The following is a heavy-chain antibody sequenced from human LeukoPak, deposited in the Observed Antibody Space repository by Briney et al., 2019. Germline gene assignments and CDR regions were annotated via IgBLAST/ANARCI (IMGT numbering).Heavy chain of an antibody. J-gene: IGHJ3*02. CDR3: VRDVSGSFAFDI. CDR2: INSKGIRT. Sequence: GRSLRLSCAVSGFTFSSFAMHWVRQAPGKGLEYVSSINSKGIRTHYADSVKDRFTISRDDSKNTVYLQMGSLRPEDTALYSCVRDVSGSFAFDIWGQGTMVTVSS. CDR1: GFTFSSFA. V-gene: IGHV3-64*02. D-gene: IGHD1-26*01.